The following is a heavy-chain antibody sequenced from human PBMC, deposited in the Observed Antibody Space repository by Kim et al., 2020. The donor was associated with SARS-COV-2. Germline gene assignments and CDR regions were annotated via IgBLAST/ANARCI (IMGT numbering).Heavy chain of an antibody. CDR1: GYTFSSYY. J-gene: IGHJ3*02. D-gene: IGHD6-13*01. Sequence: ASVKVSCKASGYTFSSYYMHWVRQAPGQGLEWLGIINPSGGSTSYAQKFQGRLTMTRDTSTSTVYMDLSSLRSEDTAVYYCARDGYSSSSRGAFDIWGQGTMVTVSS. CDR2: INPSGGST. V-gene: IGHV1-46*01. CDR3: ARDGYSSSSRGAFDI.